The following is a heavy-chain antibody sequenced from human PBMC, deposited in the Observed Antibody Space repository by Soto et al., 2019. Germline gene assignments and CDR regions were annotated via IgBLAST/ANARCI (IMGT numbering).Heavy chain of an antibody. CDR2: IHYSGTT. CDR1: GGSMRNYF. D-gene: IGHD6-13*01. Sequence: PSETLSLTCTVSGGSMRNYFWTWIRQPPGKGLEWIGYIHYSGTTSFFPSYNPSLRSRVTISEDTSKNQLSLNLLSVTTADTAVYFCAAGEASSRNLAPYYLDYWGQGTLVTVSS. V-gene: IGHV4-59*01. J-gene: IGHJ4*02. CDR3: AAGEASSRNLAPYYLDY.